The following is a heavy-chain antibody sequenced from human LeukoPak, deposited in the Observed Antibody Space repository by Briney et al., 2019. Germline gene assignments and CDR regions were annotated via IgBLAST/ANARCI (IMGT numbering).Heavy chain of an antibody. V-gene: IGHV4-30-4*01. CDR2: IYYSGST. CDR3: ASGKDGYNWRPFDY. J-gene: IGHJ4*02. CDR1: GGSISSGDYY. Sequence: SETLSLTCTVSGGSISSGDYYWSWIRQPPGKGLEWIGYIYYSGSTYYNPSLKSRVTISVDTSKNQFSLKLSSVTAADTAVYYCASGKDGYNWRPFDYWGQGTLVTVSS. D-gene: IGHD5-24*01.